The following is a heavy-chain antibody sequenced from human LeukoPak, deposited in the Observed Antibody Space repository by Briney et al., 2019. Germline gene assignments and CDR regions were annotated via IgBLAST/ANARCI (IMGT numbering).Heavy chain of an antibody. CDR3: ATPSTGGHCSSTSCYDFHY. J-gene: IGHJ4*02. V-gene: IGHV1-24*01. CDR2: FDPEDGET. CDR1: GYTLTELS. D-gene: IGHD2-2*01. Sequence: ASVKVSCKVSGYTLTELSMHWVRQAPGKGLEWMGGFDPEDGETIYAQKFQGRVTMTEDTSTDTAYMELSSLRSEDTAVYYCATPSTGGHCSSTSCYDFHYWGQGTLVTASS.